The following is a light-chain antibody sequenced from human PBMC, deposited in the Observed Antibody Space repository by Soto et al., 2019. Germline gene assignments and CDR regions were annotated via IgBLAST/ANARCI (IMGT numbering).Light chain of an antibody. J-gene: IGLJ1*01. V-gene: IGLV3-21*02. CDR2: GDS. Sequence: SYELTQPPSVSVAPGQTARITCGGNNIGSKSVHWYQQKPGQAPVLVVYGDSDRPSGIPERFSGSNSGNTATLTISRVEAGDEADYYCQVWDSSSDHPVFGTGNKVTVL. CDR3: QVWDSSSDHPV. CDR1: NIGSKS.